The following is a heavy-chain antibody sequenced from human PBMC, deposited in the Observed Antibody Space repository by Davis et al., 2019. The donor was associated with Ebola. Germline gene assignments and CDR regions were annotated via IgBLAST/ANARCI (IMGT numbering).Heavy chain of an antibody. CDR2: IWYDGSNK. D-gene: IGHD3-9*01. CDR1: GFTFSSYG. J-gene: IGHJ6*02. V-gene: IGHV3-33*01. Sequence: GESLKISCTASGFTFSSYGMHWVRQAPGKGLEWVAVIWYDGSNKYYADSVKGRFTISRDNAKNSLYLQMNSLRAEDTAVYYCARDPRTYYDILTGTVRNYYGMDVWGQGTTVTVSS. CDR3: ARDPRTYYDILTGTVRNYYGMDV.